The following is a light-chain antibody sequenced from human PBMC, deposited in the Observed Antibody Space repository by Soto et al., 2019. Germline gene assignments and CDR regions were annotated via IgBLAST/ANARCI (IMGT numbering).Light chain of an antibody. CDR2: EVS. Sequence: QSVLTQPPSASGSPGQSVTISCTGTSSDVGGYNYVSWYQQHPGKAPKLMIYEVSKRPSGVPDRFSGSKSGNTASLTVSGLQAEDEADYYCRSYAGSNNVYVFGTGNKVTVL. V-gene: IGLV2-8*01. CDR1: SSDVGGYNY. J-gene: IGLJ1*01. CDR3: RSYAGSNNVYV.